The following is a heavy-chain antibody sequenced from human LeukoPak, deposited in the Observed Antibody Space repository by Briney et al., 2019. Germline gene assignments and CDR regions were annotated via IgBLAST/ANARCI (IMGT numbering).Heavy chain of an antibody. CDR2: IKSKTNDETT. CDR1: GFTFNNAW. Sequence: GGSLRLSCAASGFTFNNAWMSWVRQAPGKGLEWVGRIKSKTNDETTDYAAPVKGRFTISRDDSKNALYLQMNSLKTEDTAVYYCTAGTGYSDHDYWGQGTLVTVSS. D-gene: IGHD5-12*01. V-gene: IGHV3-15*01. J-gene: IGHJ4*02. CDR3: TAGTGYSDHDY.